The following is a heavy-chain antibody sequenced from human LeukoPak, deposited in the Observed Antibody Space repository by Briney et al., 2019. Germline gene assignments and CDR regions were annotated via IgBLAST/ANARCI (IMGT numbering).Heavy chain of an antibody. V-gene: IGHV1-2*02. CDR2: INPNSGGT. D-gene: IGHD4-11*01. CDR3: AKGTTVVPNFDY. J-gene: IGHJ4*02. Sequence: GASVKVSCKASGYTFTGYYMHWVRQAPGQGLEWMGWINPNSGGTNYAQKFQGRVTMTRDTSISTAYMDLSRLRSDDTAMYYCAKGTTVVPNFDYWGQGTLVTVSS. CDR1: GYTFTGYY.